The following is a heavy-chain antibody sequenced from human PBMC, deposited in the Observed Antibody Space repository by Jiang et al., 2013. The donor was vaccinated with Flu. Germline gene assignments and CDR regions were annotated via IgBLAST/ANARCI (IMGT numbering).Heavy chain of an antibody. CDR1: GGSISSYY. Sequence: GSGLVKPSETLSLTCTVSGGSISSYYWSWIRQPAGKGLEWIGRIYTSGSTNYNPSLKSRVTMSVDTSKNQFSLKLSSVTAADTAVYYCARLKYYYGSGSYSFDYWGQGTLVTVSS. D-gene: IGHD3-10*01. V-gene: IGHV4-4*07. CDR2: IYTSGST. J-gene: IGHJ4*02. CDR3: ARLKYYYGSGSYSFDY.